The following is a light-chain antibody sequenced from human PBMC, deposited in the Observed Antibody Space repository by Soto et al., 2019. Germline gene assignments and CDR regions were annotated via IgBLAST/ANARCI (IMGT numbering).Light chain of an antibody. J-gene: IGKJ2*01. CDR2: AAS. Sequence: QLTQSPSFLSASVGDRVTITCRASQSINDYLNWYQQQAGKAPKLLIYAASTLFSGVPSRFSGVGTGTDFTLPLDCLLPDDFATYYCQHSFLRPLRAFRQGTKLAI. V-gene: IGKV1-39*01. CDR3: QHSFLRPLRA. CDR1: QSINDY.